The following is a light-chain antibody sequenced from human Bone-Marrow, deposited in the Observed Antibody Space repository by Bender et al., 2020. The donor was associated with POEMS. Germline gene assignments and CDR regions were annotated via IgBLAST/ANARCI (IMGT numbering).Light chain of an antibody. Sequence: QSALTQPRSVSGSPGQSVTISCTGTSSDVGSFNLVSWYQQHPGKVPKLMIYEVNKRPSGVPDRFSGSKSGTSASLAITGLQSDDEAIYFCVAWDASLNGWVFGGGTKLTVL. J-gene: IGLJ3*02. V-gene: IGLV2-11*01. CDR3: VAWDASLNGWV. CDR1: SSDVGSFNL. CDR2: EVN.